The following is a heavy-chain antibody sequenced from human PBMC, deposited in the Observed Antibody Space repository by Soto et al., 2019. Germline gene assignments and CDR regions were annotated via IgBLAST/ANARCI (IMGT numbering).Heavy chain of an antibody. CDR3: ARYIPGVRYYGMDV. CDR2: IGESGTST. J-gene: IGHJ6*02. CDR1: GFSFSSYA. Sequence: EVQLLESGGGLVQPGGALRLSCAASGFSFSSYAMKWVRQAPGKGLEWVSLIGESGTSTYYADSVKGRFTISRDNSGNTLFLEMYSLRGEDTAVYYCARYIPGVRYYGMDVWGQGTTVTVSS. D-gene: IGHD2-2*01. V-gene: IGHV3-23*01.